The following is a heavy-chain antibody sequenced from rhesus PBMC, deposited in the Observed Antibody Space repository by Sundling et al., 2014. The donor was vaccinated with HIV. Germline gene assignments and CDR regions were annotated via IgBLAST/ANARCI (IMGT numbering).Heavy chain of an antibody. V-gene: IGHV1-198*02. CDR1: GFTFGSSA. D-gene: IGHD3-28*01. CDR3: ARGLGYESGYYMFTYFDV. Sequence: QVQLVQSGAEVKKPGASVKISCKASGFTFGSSAINWVRQAPGQGLEWMGVIFPLVAFTHYAEKFQGRVTITADTSTKTAYMELTSLVSEDTAVYFCARGLGYESGYYMFTYFDVWGPGVLVAVSS. CDR2: IFPLVAFT. J-gene: IGHJ5-1*01.